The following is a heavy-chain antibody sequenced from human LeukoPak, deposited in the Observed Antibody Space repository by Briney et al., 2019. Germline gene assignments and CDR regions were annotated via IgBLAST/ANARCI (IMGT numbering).Heavy chain of an antibody. J-gene: IGHJ5*02. V-gene: IGHV4-38-2*02. D-gene: IGHD3-22*01. CDR1: GYSISSGYY. Sequence: SETLSLTCTVSGYSISSGYYWGWIRQPPGKGLEWIGSIYHSGSTYYNPSLKSRVTISVDTSKNQFSLKLSSVTAADTAVYYCAREGYYYDSSGLNWFDPWGQGTLVTVSS. CDR2: IYHSGST. CDR3: AREGYYYDSSGLNWFDP.